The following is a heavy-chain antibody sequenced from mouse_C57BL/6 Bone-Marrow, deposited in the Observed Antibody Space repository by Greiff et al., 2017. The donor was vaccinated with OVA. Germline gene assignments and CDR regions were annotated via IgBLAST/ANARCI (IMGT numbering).Heavy chain of an antibody. CDR3: ASPPYPYAMDY. J-gene: IGHJ4*01. Sequence: EVQRVESVAELVRPGASVKLSCTASGFNIKNTYMHWVKQRPEQGLEWIGRIDPANGNTKYAPKFQGKATITADTSSNTAYLQLSSLTSEDTAIYYGASPPYPYAMDYWGQGTSVTVSS. V-gene: IGHV14-3*01. CDR1: GFNIKNTY. D-gene: IGHD5-1*01. CDR2: IDPANGNT.